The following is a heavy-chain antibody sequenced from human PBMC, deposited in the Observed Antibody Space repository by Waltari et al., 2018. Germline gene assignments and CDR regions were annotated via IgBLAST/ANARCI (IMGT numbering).Heavy chain of an antibody. CDR1: GYTFTGYY. J-gene: IGHJ6*02. CDR3: ARRDYYGSGSYPEFYYGMDV. V-gene: IGHV1-2*06. CDR2: INPNSGGT. Sequence: QVQLVQSGAEVKKPGASVKVSCKASGYTFTGYYMHWVRQAPGQGLGWMGRINPNSGGTNYAQKFQGRVTMTRDTSISTAYMELSRLRSDDTAMYYCARRDYYGSGSYPEFYYGMDVWGQGTTVTVSS. D-gene: IGHD3-10*01.